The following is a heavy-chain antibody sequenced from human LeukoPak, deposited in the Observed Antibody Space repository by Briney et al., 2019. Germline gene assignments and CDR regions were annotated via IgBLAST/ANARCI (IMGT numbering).Heavy chain of an antibody. J-gene: IGHJ4*02. V-gene: IGHV1-69*05. CDR2: IIPIFGTA. CDR3: ARGGSGGLFGYYFDY. D-gene: IGHD3-16*01. Sequence: SVKVSCKASGGTFSSYAISWVRQATGPGLEWMGRIIPIFGTANYAQKFQGRVTITTDESTSTAYMELSSLRSEDTAVYYCARGGSGGLFGYYFDYWGQGTLVTVSS. CDR1: GGTFSSYA.